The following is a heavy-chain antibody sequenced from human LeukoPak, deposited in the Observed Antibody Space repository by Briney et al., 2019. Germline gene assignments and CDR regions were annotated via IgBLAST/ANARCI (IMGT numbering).Heavy chain of an antibody. V-gene: IGHV3-53*01. CDR1: GLSVSGNY. D-gene: IGHD2-15*01. Sequence: GGSLRLSCAASGLSVSGNYMSWVRQPPGKGPEWVSVLDVGGSTYYADSVKGRFTISRDKSKNTLYLQINSLRAEETAVYYCARGGNSGGSLRSPFDIWGRGTMVTVSS. CDR3: ARGGNSGGSLRSPFDI. J-gene: IGHJ3*02. CDR2: LDVGGST.